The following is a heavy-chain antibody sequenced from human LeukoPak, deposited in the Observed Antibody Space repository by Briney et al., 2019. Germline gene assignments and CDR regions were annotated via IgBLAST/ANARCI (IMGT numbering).Heavy chain of an antibody. CDR1: GYTFTSYD. Sequence: GASVKVSCKASGYTFTSYDINWVRQATGQGLEWMGWMNPNSGNTGYAQKFQGRVTMTRNTSISTAYMELSSLRSEDTAVYYCARVSEPSVYYDFWSGYYSAFDIWGQGTMVTVSS. D-gene: IGHD3-3*01. V-gene: IGHV1-8*02. CDR3: ARVSEPSVYYDFWSGYYSAFDI. J-gene: IGHJ3*02. CDR2: MNPNSGNT.